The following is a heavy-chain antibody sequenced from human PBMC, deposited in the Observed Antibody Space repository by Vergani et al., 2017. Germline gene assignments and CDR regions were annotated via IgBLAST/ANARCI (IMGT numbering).Heavy chain of an antibody. D-gene: IGHD3-22*01. V-gene: IGHV4-34*01. J-gene: IGHJ4*02. CDR1: GRSFSGYY. CDR3: ARSGRNYYDSSGYYHASARRYYFDY. Sequence: QVQLQQWGAGLLKPSETLSLTCAVYGRSFSGYYWSWIRQPPGKGLEWIGEINHSGSTNYNPSLKSRVTISVDTSKNQFSLKLSSVTAADTAVYYCARSGRNYYDSSGYYHASARRYYFDYWGQGTLVTVSS. CDR2: INHSGST.